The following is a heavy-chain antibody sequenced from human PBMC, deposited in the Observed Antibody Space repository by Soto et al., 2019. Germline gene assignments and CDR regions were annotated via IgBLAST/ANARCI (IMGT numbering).Heavy chain of an antibody. Sequence: GEALKISCKGSGYGFTTHWIAWVRQMPGRGLEWMGVINPADSETRYSPSFQGQVTISADRSIRTAFLQWSSLKASDTAMYYCARHSQTGSTLDYWGQGALVTVSS. CDR2: INPADSET. V-gene: IGHV5-51*01. D-gene: IGHD3-10*01. CDR3: ARHSQTGSTLDY. J-gene: IGHJ4*02. CDR1: GYGFTTHW.